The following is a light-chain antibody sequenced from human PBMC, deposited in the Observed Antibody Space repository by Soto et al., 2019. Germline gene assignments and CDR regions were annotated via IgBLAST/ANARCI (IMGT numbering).Light chain of an antibody. J-gene: IGKJ2*01. CDR1: QSVSSNY. CDR3: QHYGRSAYT. Sequence: EIVLTQSPGTLSLSPGQRATLSCRASQSVSSNYLAWYQQKPGQAPRLLIYGASSRATGIPDRFSGSGSGTDITLTISRLEPEDFAVYYCQHYGRSAYTFGQGTTLEIK. CDR2: GAS. V-gene: IGKV3-20*01.